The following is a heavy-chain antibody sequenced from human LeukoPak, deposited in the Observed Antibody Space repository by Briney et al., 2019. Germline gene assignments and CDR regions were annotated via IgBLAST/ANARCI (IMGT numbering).Heavy chain of an antibody. V-gene: IGHV4-59*01. CDR3: ARVGYYYDSSGPPRWFDP. Sequence: SETLSLTCTVSGGSISSYYWSWIRQPPGKGLEWIGYIYYSGSTNYNPSLKSRVTISVDTSKNQFSLKLSSVTAADTAVYYCARVGYYYDSSGPPRWFDPWGQGTLVTVSS. J-gene: IGHJ5*02. CDR2: IYYSGST. D-gene: IGHD3-22*01. CDR1: GGSISSYY.